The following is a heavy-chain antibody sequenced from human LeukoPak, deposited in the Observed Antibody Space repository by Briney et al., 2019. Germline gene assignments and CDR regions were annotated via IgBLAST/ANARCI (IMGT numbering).Heavy chain of an antibody. Sequence: PSETLSLTCTVSGGSISSYYWSWIRQPPGKGLEWIGYIYYSGSTNYNPSLKSRVTISVDTSKNQFSLKLSSVTAADTAVYYCARAKVAARPGWFDPWGRGTLVTVSS. J-gene: IGHJ5*02. D-gene: IGHD6-6*01. CDR2: IYYSGST. CDR3: ARAKVAARPGWFDP. V-gene: IGHV4-59*01. CDR1: GGSISSYY.